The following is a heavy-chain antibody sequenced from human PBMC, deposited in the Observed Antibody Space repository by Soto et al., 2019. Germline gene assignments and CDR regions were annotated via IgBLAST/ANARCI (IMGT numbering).Heavy chain of an antibody. CDR3: ARDLNYYGMDV. Sequence: GASVKVSCKASGCTFSSYAISCVRQAPGQGLEWMGGIIPIFGTANYAQKFQGRVTITADESTSTAYMELSSLRSEDTAVYYCARDLNYYGMDVWGQGTTVTVSS. J-gene: IGHJ6*02. CDR1: GCTFSSYA. V-gene: IGHV1-69*13. CDR2: IIPIFGTA.